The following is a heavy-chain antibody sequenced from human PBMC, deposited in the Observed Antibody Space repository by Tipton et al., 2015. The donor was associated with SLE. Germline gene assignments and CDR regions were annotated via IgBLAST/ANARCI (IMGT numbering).Heavy chain of an antibody. D-gene: IGHD6-13*01. Sequence: SLRLSRVVSGFTFSHYSMNWVRQAPGKGLEWVSSMDSSSSYIFYADSVKGRFTISRNNAENSLYLQMNSLRVEDTAVYYCARYAVAAGASFVDYWGQGTLVTVSP. CDR1: GFTFSHYS. J-gene: IGHJ4*02. CDR2: MDSSSSYI. CDR3: ARYAVAAGASFVDY. V-gene: IGHV3-21*01.